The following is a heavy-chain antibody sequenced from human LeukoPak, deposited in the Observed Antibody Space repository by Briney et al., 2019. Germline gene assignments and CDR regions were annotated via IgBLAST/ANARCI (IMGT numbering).Heavy chain of an antibody. CDR1: GGSFSGYY. CDR3: ARVEEGYGSGRRENYYYCMDV. V-gene: IGHV4-34*01. D-gene: IGHD3-10*01. Sequence: SETLSLTCAVYGGSFSGYYWSWIRQPPGKGLEWIGEINHSGSTNYNPSLKSRVTISVDTSKNQFSLKLSSVTAADTAVYYCARVEEGYGSGRRENYYYCMDVWGKGTTVTISS. J-gene: IGHJ6*03. CDR2: INHSGST.